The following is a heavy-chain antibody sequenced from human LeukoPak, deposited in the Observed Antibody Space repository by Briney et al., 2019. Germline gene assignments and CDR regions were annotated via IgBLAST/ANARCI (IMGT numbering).Heavy chain of an antibody. CDR3: VRVGEIWSNGGYFYS. V-gene: IGHV4-34*01. D-gene: IGHD3-16*01. CDR1: GGSFSGYY. Sequence: SETLSLTRAVYGGSFSGYYWRWIRQPPGKGLEWIGEINHSGSTNYNPSLKSRVTISVDTSKNQFSLKLSSVTAADTAVYYCVRVGEIWSNGGYFYSWGQGILVTVSS. CDR2: INHSGST. J-gene: IGHJ4*01.